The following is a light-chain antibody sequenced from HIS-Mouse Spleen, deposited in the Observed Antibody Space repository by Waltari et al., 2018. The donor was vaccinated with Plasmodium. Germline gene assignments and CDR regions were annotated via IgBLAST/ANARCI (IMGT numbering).Light chain of an antibody. CDR1: SPRSYY. J-gene: IGLJ2*01. CDR2: GKN. V-gene: IGLV3-19*01. CDR3: NSRDSSGNHVV. Sequence: SSALTQDPAVSVALGPTVRITCQGDSPRSYYCSWYQQKPGQAPVLVIYGKNNRPSGIPDRFSGSSSGNTASLTITGAQAEDEADYYCNSRDSSGNHVVFGGGTKLTVL.